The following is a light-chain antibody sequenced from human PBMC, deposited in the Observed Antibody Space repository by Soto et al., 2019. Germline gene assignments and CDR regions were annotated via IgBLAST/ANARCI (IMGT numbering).Light chain of an antibody. CDR2: DAY. CDR3: QQYNSYSWT. J-gene: IGKJ1*01. CDR1: QSISSW. Sequence: DIQMTQSPSTLSASVGDRSTITCLASQSISSWLAWYQQKPGKAPKLLIYDAYSLESGVPSRFSGSGSGTEFTLTISSLQPDDFATYYCQQYNSYSWTGGRGTQVDIK. V-gene: IGKV1-5*01.